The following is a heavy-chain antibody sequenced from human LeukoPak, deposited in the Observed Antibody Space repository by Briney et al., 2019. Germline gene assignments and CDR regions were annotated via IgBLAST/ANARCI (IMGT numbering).Heavy chain of an antibody. CDR3: ARDLLTITMVRGVILRGDAFDI. D-gene: IGHD3-10*01. CDR2: IYYSGST. CDR1: GGSISSGDYY. V-gene: IGHV4-30-4*01. Sequence: PSQTLTLTCTVSGGSISSGDYYWSWIRQPLGKGLEWIGYIYYSGSTYYNPSLKSRVTISVDTSKNQFSLKLSSVTAADTAVYYCARDLLTITMVRGVILRGDAFDIWGQGTMVTVSS. J-gene: IGHJ3*02.